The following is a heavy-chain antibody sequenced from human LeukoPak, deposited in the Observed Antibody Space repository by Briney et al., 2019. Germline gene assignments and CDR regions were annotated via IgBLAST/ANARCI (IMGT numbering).Heavy chain of an antibody. V-gene: IGHV3-30*02. CDR1: GFTFSSWG. D-gene: IGHD1-1*01. J-gene: IGHJ4*02. CDR3: AKDVTTGTLALDY. CDR2: IRYDGTNK. Sequence: GGSLRLSCAASGFTFSSWGMHWVRQAPGKGLEWVAVIRYDGTNKYYADSVKGRFTISRDNSKNTLYLQMNSLRAEDTAVYYCAKDVTTGTLALDYWGQGTLVTVSS.